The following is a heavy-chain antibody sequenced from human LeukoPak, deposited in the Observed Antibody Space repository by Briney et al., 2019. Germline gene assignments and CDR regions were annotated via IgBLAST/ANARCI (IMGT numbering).Heavy chain of an antibody. CDR3: ARRDGYKSD. J-gene: IGHJ4*02. CDR1: GFTFSSYE. CDR2: ISSSGSII. Sequence: GGSLRLSCAASGFTFSSYEMNWVRQAPGKGLEWVSKISSSGSIIYYADSVKGRFTISRDNAKNSLYLQMNSLRVEDTAVYHCARRDGYKSDWGQGTLVTVSS. D-gene: IGHD5-24*01. V-gene: IGHV3-48*03.